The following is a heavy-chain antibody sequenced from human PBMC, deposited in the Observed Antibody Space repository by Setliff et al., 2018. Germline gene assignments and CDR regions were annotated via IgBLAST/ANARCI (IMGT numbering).Heavy chain of an antibody. CDR2: IYTSGST. CDR3: ARAPVGDRNGLFDS. CDR1: GGSISSGSYD. V-gene: IGHV4-61*09. Sequence: SETLSLTCTVSGGSISSGSYDWSWIRQPAGKGLEWIGHIYTSGSTNYNPSLKSRVTISVDTSKNQFSLKLSSVTAADTAIYYCARAPVGDRNGLFDSWGQGTLVTVSS. J-gene: IGHJ4*02. D-gene: IGHD6-19*01.